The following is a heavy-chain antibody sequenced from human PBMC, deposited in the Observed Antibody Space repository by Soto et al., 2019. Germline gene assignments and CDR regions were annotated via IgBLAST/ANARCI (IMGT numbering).Heavy chain of an antibody. Sequence: GGSLRLSCAASGFTFRNSWMSWVRQAPGKGLEWVGIIKPDGSEQSYMDSVKGRFTISRDNAKNSLYLQMISLRAEDMAVYYCVWLSRGNSVDYWGQGTLVTVSS. CDR3: VWLSRGNSVDY. CDR2: IKPDGSEQ. CDR1: GFTFRNSW. J-gene: IGHJ4*02. V-gene: IGHV3-7*01. D-gene: IGHD2-15*01.